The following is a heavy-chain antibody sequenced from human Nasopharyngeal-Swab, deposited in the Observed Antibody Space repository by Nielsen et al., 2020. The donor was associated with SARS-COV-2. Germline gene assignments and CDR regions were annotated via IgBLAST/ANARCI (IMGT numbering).Heavy chain of an antibody. CDR3: ARGLIPVAWLYYFDY. D-gene: IGHD5-12*01. J-gene: IGHJ4*02. CDR2: ISSSSSYI. Sequence: VRQMPGKGLEWVSSISSSSSYIYYADSVKGRFTISRDNAKNSLYLQMNSLRAEDTAVYYCARGLIPVAWLYYFDYWGQGTLVTVSS. V-gene: IGHV3-21*01.